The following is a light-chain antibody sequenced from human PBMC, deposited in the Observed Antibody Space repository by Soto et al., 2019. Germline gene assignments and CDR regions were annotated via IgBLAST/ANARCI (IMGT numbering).Light chain of an antibody. V-gene: IGLV4-60*03. J-gene: IGLJ2*01. CDR1: SGHSSYI. Sequence: QPVLTQSSSASASLGSSVKLTCTLSSGHSSYIIAWHQQQPGKAPRYLMKLEGSGSYNKGSGVPDRFSGSSSGADRYLTISNLQSEDEADYYCETWDPPVGGGTKLTVL. CDR3: ETWDPP. CDR2: LEGSGSY.